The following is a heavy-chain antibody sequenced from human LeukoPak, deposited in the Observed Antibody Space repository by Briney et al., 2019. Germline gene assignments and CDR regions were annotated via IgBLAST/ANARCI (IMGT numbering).Heavy chain of an antibody. D-gene: IGHD1-20*01. CDR3: ARAFNWNDLHAFDI. CDR2: IKQDGSEK. J-gene: IGHJ3*02. V-gene: IGHV3-7*01. CDR1: GFTFSSYW. Sequence: GGSLRLSCAASGFTFSSYWMSWVRRAPGKGLEWVANIKQDGSEKYYVDSVKGRFTISRDSAKNSLYLQMNSLRAEDTAVYYCARAFNWNDLHAFDIWGQGTMVTVSS.